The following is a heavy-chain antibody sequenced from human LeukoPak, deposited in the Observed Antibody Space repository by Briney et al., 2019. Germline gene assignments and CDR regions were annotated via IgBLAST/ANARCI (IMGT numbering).Heavy chain of an antibody. CDR3: AKDSWEVGATSEIDY. V-gene: IGHV3-30*02. Sequence: GGSLRLSCAASGFTFSSYGMHWVRQAPGKGLEWVAFIRYDGSNKYYADSVKGRFTISRDNTKNTLYLQMNSLRAEDTAVYYCAKDSWEVGATSEIDYWGQGTLVTVSS. D-gene: IGHD1-26*01. CDR1: GFTFSSYG. J-gene: IGHJ4*02. CDR2: IRYDGSNK.